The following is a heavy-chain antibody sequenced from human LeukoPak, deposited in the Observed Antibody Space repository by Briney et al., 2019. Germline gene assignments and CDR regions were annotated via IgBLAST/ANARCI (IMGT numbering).Heavy chain of an antibody. CDR2: ISAYNGNT. CDR3: ARDSVPYYYGSGSFDY. Sequence: ASVKVSCKASGYTFTSYGISWVRQAPGQGLEGMGWISAYNGNTNYAQKRQGRVTMTTDTSTSTAYMELRSLRSDDTAVYYCARDSVPYYYGSGSFDYWGQGTLVTVSS. V-gene: IGHV1-18*01. CDR1: GYTFTSYG. D-gene: IGHD3-10*01. J-gene: IGHJ4*02.